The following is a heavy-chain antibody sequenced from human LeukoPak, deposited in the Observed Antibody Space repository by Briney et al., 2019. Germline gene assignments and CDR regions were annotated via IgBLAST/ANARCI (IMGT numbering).Heavy chain of an antibody. CDR3: AREGEKGATSKNDAFDI. J-gene: IGHJ3*02. D-gene: IGHD1-26*01. Sequence: ASVKASCKASGYTFTSYYMHWVRQAPGQGLEWMGIINPSGGSTSYAQKFQGRVTMTRDMSTSTVYMELSSLRSEDTAVYYCAREGEKGATSKNDAFDIWGQGTMVTVSS. CDR1: GYTFTSYY. CDR2: INPSGGST. V-gene: IGHV1-46*01.